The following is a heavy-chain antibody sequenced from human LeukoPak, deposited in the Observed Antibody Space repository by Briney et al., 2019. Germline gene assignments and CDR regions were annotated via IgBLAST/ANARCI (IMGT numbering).Heavy chain of an antibody. V-gene: IGHV3-48*04. CDR1: GFTFSSYS. D-gene: IGHD3-16*01. Sequence: GGSLRLSCAASGFTFSSYSMNWVRQAPGKGLERVSYISSSSSTIYYADSVKGRFTISRDNAKNSLYLQMNSLRAEDTAVYYCARGWGWFDYWGQGTLVTVSS. J-gene: IGHJ5*01. CDR2: ISSSSSTI. CDR3: ARGWGWFDY.